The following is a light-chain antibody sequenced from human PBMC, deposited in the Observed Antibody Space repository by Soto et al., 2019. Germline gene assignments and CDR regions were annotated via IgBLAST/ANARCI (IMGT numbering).Light chain of an antibody. CDR1: QSVSSS. V-gene: IGKV3-20*01. CDR3: QQYGGSPRT. Sequence: EIGLTQSPGTLSLSPGEGATLSCRASQSVSSSLAWYQQKRGQAPRLLIHGASSRATGIPDMFSGSGSGTDVTLTISRLETVEFAVYYCQQYGGSPRTFGQGTKVEVK. CDR2: GAS. J-gene: IGKJ1*01.